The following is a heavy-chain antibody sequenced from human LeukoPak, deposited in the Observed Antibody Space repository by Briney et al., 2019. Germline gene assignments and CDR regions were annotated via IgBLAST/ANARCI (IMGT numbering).Heavy chain of an antibody. V-gene: IGHV4-39*01. CDR2: IYYSGST. D-gene: IGHD5-18*01. CDR3: ARPSRGYSYEFDY. CDR1: GGSISSSSYY. Sequence: SETLSLTCTVSGGSISSSSYYWGWIRQPPGKGLEWIGSIYYSGSTYYHPSLKSRLTISVDTSNNQFSLKLSSVTAADTAVYYCARPSRGYSYEFDYWGQGTLVTVSS. J-gene: IGHJ4*02.